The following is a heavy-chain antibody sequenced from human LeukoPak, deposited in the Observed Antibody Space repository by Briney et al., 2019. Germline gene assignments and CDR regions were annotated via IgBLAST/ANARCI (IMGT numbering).Heavy chain of an antibody. CDR3: ATEYCASSSCRFDS. CDR2: IYNSGST. V-gene: IGHV4-59*01. J-gene: IGHJ4*02. D-gene: IGHD2-2*01. Sequence: SETLFLTCSVSGGSISNYYWSWIRQSPGKGPEWIGYIYNSGSTNYNPSLKSRVTISLDTSKKQFSLKLTSVTAADTAIYYCATEYCASSSCRFDSWGQGTLVTVSS. CDR1: GGSISNYY.